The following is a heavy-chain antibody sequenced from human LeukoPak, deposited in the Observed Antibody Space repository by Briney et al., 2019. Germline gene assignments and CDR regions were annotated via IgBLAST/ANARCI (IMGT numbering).Heavy chain of an antibody. CDR2: IYTSGST. J-gene: IGHJ3*02. Sequence: SETLSLTCTVSGGSISSYSWNWLRQPAGKGLEWIGRIYTSGSTKYSPSLKSRVTMSVDTSKNQFSLKLSSVTAADTAVYYCARDKKTSYYDSSGYYYPDAFDIWGQGTTVTVSS. V-gene: IGHV4-4*07. D-gene: IGHD3-22*01. CDR1: GGSISSYS. CDR3: ARDKKTSYYDSSGYYYPDAFDI.